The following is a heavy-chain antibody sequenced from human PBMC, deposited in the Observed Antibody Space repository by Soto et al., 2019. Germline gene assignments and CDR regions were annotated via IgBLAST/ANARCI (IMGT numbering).Heavy chain of an antibody. CDR3: ARHVAMITFGGVIVIREVDY. D-gene: IGHD3-16*02. CDR2: IYYSGST. CDR1: GGSISSYY. J-gene: IGHJ4*02. Sequence: PSETLSLTCTVSGGSISSYYWSWIRQPPGKGLEWIGYIYYSGSTNYNPSLKSRVTISVDTSKNQFSLKLSSVTAADTAVYYCARHVAMITFGGVIVIREVDYWGQGTLVTVS. V-gene: IGHV4-59*08.